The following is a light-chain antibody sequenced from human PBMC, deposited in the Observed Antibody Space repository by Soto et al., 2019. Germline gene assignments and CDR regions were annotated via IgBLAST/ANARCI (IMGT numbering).Light chain of an antibody. CDR1: QSVSIN. CDR3: QQYYSLPLT. J-gene: IGKJ4*01. Sequence: THSPANRSWSHGERAILSCRASQSVSINLAWYQQKPGQAPRLLIYGASTRATGIPARFSGSGSGTDFTLTISCLQSEDFATYYCQQYYSLPLTFGGGSKVDI. CDR2: GAS. V-gene: IGKV3-15*01.